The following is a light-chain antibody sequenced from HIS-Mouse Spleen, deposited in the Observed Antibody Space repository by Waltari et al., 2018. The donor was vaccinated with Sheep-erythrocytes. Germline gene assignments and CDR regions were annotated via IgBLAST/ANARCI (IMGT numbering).Light chain of an antibody. CDR3: CSYAGSSTPWV. V-gene: IGLV2-23*01. CDR2: EGS. J-gene: IGLJ3*02. Sequence: QSGLHQPASVSGSPGQSITIPCTGISSDVGSYNLVSWYQQQPGKAPKLMIYEGSKRPSGVSNRFSGSKSGNTAFLTIAGLQAEDEADYYCCSYAGSSTPWVFGGGTKLTVL. CDR1: SSDVGSYNL.